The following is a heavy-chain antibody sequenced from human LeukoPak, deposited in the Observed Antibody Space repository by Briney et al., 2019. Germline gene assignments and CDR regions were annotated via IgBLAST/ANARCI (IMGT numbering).Heavy chain of an antibody. CDR1: GGSISSGAYY. Sequence: SETLSLTCTVSGGSISSGAYYWSWIRQHPGKGLEWIGYIYYSGSTYYNPSLKSRVTISVDTSKNQFSLKLSSVTAADTAVYYCARAPILTGPIDYWGQGTLVTVSS. V-gene: IGHV4-31*03. CDR3: ARAPILTGPIDY. J-gene: IGHJ4*02. CDR2: IYYSGST. D-gene: IGHD3-9*01.